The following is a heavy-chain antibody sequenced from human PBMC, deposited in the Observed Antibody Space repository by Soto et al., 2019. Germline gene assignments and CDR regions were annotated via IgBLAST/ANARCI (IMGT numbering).Heavy chain of an antibody. CDR1: GFTFSSYW. CDR2: IKQDGSVK. J-gene: IGHJ5*02. Sequence: PGGSLRLSCAASGFTFSSYWMSWVRQAPGKGLEWVANIKQDGSVKCYEDSVKGRFTISRDNAKNSLYLQMNSLRAEDTAVYYCARLGASLLRYFDCLSSGAGFDPWGQGTLVTVSS. V-gene: IGHV3-7*03. D-gene: IGHD3-9*01. CDR3: ARLGASLLRYFDCLSSGAGFDP.